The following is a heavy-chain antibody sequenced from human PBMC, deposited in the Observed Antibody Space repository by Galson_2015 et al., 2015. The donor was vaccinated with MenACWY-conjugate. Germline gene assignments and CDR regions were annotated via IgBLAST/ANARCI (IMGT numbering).Heavy chain of an antibody. Sequence: GSSNEYYADSVKGRFTISRDNSKHTLYLQMNSLRAEDTAVYYCARGRGALYYYMDVWGKGTTVTVSS. J-gene: IGHJ6*03. V-gene: IGHV3-30*01. D-gene: IGHD1-26*01. CDR3: ARGRGALYYYMDV. CDR2: GSSNE.